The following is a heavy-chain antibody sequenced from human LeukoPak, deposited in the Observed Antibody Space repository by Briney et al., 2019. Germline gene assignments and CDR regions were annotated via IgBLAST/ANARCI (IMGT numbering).Heavy chain of an antibody. V-gene: IGHV3-49*04. J-gene: IGHJ4*02. D-gene: IGHD4-11*01. CDR2: IRSKTYGGTT. CDR3: SRGNSYYSNSPIDY. CDR1: GFSFGDHA. Sequence: GRSLRLSCTASGFSFGDHAMTWVRQAPGKGLEWVGFIRSKTYGGTTEYAASVRGRFTISRDDSKSIAYLQMNSLKTEDTAVYHCSRGNSYYSNSPIDYWGQGTLVTVSS.